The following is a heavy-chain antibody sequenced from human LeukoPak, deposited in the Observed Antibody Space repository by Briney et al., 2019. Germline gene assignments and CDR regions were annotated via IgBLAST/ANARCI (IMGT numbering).Heavy chain of an antibody. J-gene: IGHJ4*02. Sequence: ASVKVSCKASGYTFTSYGISWVRQAPGQGLEWMGWISDYNGNTNYAQKLQGRVTMTTDTSTSPAYMELRSLRSDDTAVYYCAREGASGSYSPNFDYWGQGTLVTVSS. CDR2: ISDYNGNT. D-gene: IGHD1-26*01. CDR1: GYTFTSYG. CDR3: AREGASGSYSPNFDY. V-gene: IGHV1-18*01.